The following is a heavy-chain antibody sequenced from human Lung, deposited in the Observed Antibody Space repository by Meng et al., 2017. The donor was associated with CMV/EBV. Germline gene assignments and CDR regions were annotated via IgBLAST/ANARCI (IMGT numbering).Heavy chain of an antibody. Sequence: FSLNTPNVGVGWLRQPPRNALEWLALIYWDDDKRYNSSLKSRLTITKDTSKNQVVLTLANLDPLDTATYYCARRPTVAEGVYYFDYWGQGTLVTVSS. V-gene: IGHV2-5*02. CDR1: FSLNTPNVG. D-gene: IGHD4-11*01. CDR2: IYWDDDK. CDR3: ARRPTVAEGVYYFDY. J-gene: IGHJ4*02.